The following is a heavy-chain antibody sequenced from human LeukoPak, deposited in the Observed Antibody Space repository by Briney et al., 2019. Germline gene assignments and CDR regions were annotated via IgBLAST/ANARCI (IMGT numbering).Heavy chain of an antibody. D-gene: IGHD3-16*02. V-gene: IGHV4-39*07. J-gene: IGHJ4*02. CDR3: ARRTFGGVIAY. Sequence: PSETLSLTCTVSGGSISTSNYYWGWIRQPPGKGLEWIGNIFYSGSTYYSPSLRSRVTISLDTSKNQFSLKLSSVTAADTAVYYCARRTFGGVIAYWGQGTLVTVSS. CDR2: IFYSGST. CDR1: GGSISTSNYY.